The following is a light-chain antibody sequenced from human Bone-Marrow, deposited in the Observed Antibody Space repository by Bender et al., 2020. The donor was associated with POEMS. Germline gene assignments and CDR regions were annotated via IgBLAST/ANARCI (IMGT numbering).Light chain of an antibody. Sequence: QSVVTQPPSLSEAPRQRVTISCSGSSSNIGDNFVSWYQQLPGTAPKLLIYDTDKRPSGIPDRFSGSKSGTSATLGISGLQTGDEADYYCGTWDNSLSGQVFGGGTRVTVL. CDR1: SSNIGDNF. CDR3: GTWDNSLSGQV. V-gene: IGLV1-51*01. J-gene: IGLJ3*02. CDR2: DTD.